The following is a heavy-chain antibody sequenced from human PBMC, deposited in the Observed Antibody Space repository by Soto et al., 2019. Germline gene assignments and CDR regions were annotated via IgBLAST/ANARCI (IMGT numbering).Heavy chain of an antibody. CDR2: IYNAGST. Sequence: GGSMRLSCAASGFMFSSSYMSWVRQAPGKGLEWVSVIYNAGSTYYADSVRGRFTISRDNSKNILFLQMNSLRVEDKAIYYCARDPLKIVGPTSSQVWGQGTLVTVSS. J-gene: IGHJ4*02. CDR1: GFMFSSSY. D-gene: IGHD2-21*01. CDR3: ARDPLKIVGPTSSQV. V-gene: IGHV3-53*01.